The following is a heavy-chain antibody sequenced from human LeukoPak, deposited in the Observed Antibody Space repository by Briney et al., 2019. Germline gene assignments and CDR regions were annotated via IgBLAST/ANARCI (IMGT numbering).Heavy chain of an antibody. CDR3: AKDIRSLAWFGAAFDY. J-gene: IGHJ4*02. D-gene: IGHD3-10*01. Sequence: GGSLTLAWAASGSTFSSNAMSWGRQPPGKWRGWGSSISGSGGSTYYADSVKGRFTISRDNSKNTLYLQMNSLRAEDTAVYYCAKDIRSLAWFGAAFDYWGQGTLVTVSS. CDR1: GSTFSSNA. CDR2: ISGSGGST. V-gene: IGHV3-23*01.